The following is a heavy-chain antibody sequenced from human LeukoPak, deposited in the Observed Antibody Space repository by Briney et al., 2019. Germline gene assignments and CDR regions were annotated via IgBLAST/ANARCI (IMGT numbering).Heavy chain of an antibody. D-gene: IGHD6-13*01. J-gene: IGHJ4*02. CDR1: GGSISSSSYY. V-gene: IGHV4-39*01. CDR3: ATYSSSFPFDY. Sequence: KSSETLSLTCTVSGGSISSSSYYWGWIRQPPGKGLEWIGSIYYSGSTYYNPSLKSRVTISVDTSKNQFSLKLSSVTAVDTAVYYCATYSSSFPFDYWGQGTLVTVSS. CDR2: IYYSGST.